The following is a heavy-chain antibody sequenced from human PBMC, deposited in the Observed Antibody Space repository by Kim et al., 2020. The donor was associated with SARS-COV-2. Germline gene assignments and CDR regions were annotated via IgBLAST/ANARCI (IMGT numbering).Heavy chain of an antibody. D-gene: IGHD3-10*01. J-gene: IGHJ5*02. V-gene: IGHV3-23*01. Sequence: GGSLRLSCAASGFTFTSYTMNWVRQAPGKGLEWVSSVTGSGDSTYYADSVKGRFTISRDNSKNTLYLQMNSLRVEDTAIYYCAKGYGSGSSSWGQGTLLTVSS. CDR1: GFTFTSYT. CDR2: VTGSGDST. CDR3: AKGYGSGSSS.